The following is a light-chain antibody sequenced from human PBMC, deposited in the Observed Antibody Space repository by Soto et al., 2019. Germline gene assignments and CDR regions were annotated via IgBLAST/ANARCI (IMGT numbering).Light chain of an antibody. Sequence: DIVLTQSPGTLSLSPGERATLSCRASQFVTSTYLAWYQQKPGQAPRLLIYGGSSRATGIPDRFRGSGSGTDFTLTISRLEPEDCAVYYCQQYFTSRTFGQGTKVEIK. J-gene: IGKJ1*01. CDR3: QQYFTSRT. CDR1: QFVTSTY. V-gene: IGKV3-20*01. CDR2: GGS.